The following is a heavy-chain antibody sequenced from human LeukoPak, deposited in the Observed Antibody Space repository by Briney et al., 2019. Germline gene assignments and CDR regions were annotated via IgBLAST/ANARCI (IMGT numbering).Heavy chain of an antibody. Sequence: PSETLSLTCSVSGGSMSSYYWGWIRQPPGKGLEWIGSIYYSGSTYYNPSLKSRVTISLDTSKNQFSLKLSSVTAADTAVFYCVRGSGYFGEDFEYWGQGTLVTVSS. CDR3: VRGSGYFGEDFEY. CDR1: GGSMSSYY. CDR2: IYYSGST. D-gene: IGHD3-22*01. J-gene: IGHJ4*02. V-gene: IGHV4-39*07.